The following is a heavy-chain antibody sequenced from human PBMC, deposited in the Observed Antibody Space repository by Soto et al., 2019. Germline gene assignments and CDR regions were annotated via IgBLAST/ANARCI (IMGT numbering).Heavy chain of an antibody. D-gene: IGHD1-26*01. V-gene: IGHV3-72*01. J-gene: IGHJ1*01. CDR3: VRISVSYYYDH. CDR2: SRNKANSYTT. Sequence: GGSLRLSCEPSGFTFSDHYMDWVRQAPGKGLEWVGRSRNKANSYTTQYAASVKGRFTISRDDSQNSLYLQMNSLKTEDTAVYYCVRISVSYYYDHWGQGTLVTVSS. CDR1: GFTFSDHY.